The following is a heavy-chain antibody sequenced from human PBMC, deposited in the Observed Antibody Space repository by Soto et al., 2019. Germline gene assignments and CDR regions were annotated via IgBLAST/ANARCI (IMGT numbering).Heavy chain of an antibody. CDR2: INPNSGGT. CDR1: GYTFTGYY. J-gene: IGHJ6*02. Sequence: ASVKVSCKASGYTFTGYYMHWVRQAPGQGLEWMGWINPNSGGTNYAQKFQGWVTMTRDTSISTAYMELSRLRSDDTAVYYCARVGGYLNPSYGMDVWGQGTTVTVSS. V-gene: IGHV1-2*04. D-gene: IGHD2-15*01. CDR3: ARVGGYLNPSYGMDV.